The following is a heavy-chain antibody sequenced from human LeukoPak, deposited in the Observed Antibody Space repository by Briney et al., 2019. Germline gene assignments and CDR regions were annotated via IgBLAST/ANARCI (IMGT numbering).Heavy chain of an antibody. D-gene: IGHD3-22*01. V-gene: IGHV1-46*01. Sequence: ASVKVSCKASGYTFTSYYMHWVRQAPGQGLEWMGITNPSGGSTSYAQKFQGRVTMTRDMSTSTVYMELSSLRSEDTAVYYCAGYYYDSSGYFGFDPWGQGTLVTVSS. CDR3: AGYYYDSSGYFGFDP. CDR2: TNPSGGST. J-gene: IGHJ5*02. CDR1: GYTFTSYY.